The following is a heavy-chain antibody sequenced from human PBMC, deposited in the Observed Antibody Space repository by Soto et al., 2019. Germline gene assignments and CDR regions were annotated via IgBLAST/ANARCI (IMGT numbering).Heavy chain of an antibody. CDR1: GGSISSYY. Sequence: QVQLQESGPGLVKPSETLSLTCTVSGGSISSYYWSWIRQPPGKGLEWIGYIYYSGSTNYNPSLKSRVTISVDTSKNQFSLKLSSVTAADTAVYYCARASTVTTRGSRNNWFDPWGQETLVTVSS. J-gene: IGHJ5*02. V-gene: IGHV4-59*08. CDR3: ARASTVTTRGSRNNWFDP. D-gene: IGHD4-17*01. CDR2: IYYSGST.